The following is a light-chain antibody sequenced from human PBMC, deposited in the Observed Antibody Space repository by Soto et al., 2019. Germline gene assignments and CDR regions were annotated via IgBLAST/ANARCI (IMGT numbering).Light chain of an antibody. CDR2: EVS. Sequence: QSALTQPASVSGSPGQSITISCTGTSSDVGAYHYVSWYQQRPGKAPQLMLYEVSYRPSGISNRFSGSKSDNTAPLTISGLQAEDEADYYCSSYTTSSTLVFGTGTKLTVL. J-gene: IGLJ1*01. CDR3: SSYTTSSTLV. V-gene: IGLV2-14*01. CDR1: SSDVGAYHY.